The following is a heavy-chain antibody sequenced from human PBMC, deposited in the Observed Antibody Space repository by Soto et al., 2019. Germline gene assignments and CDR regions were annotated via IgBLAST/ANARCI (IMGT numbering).Heavy chain of an antibody. Sequence: QVQLVESGGGLVKPGGSLRLSCAASGFTFSDFYMSWIRQAPGKGLEWISYISSSGTTTYYTDSVKGRFTISRDNAKNSLYLQMNTLGDEDTAVYYCARIWGGGGYALIYWGQGTLVTVSS. CDR1: GFTFSDFY. CDR3: ARIWGGGGYALIY. J-gene: IGHJ4*02. CDR2: ISSSGTTT. V-gene: IGHV3-11*01. D-gene: IGHD2-8*01.